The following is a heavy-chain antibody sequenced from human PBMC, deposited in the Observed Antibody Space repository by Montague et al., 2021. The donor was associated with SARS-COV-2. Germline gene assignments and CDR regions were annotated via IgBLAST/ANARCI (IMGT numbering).Heavy chain of an antibody. CDR3: ATQEDPSGWIPGPFDF. V-gene: IGHV4-39*01. J-gene: IGHJ4*02. Sequence: SETLSLTCTVSGGSISSSSYYWAWIRQPPGKGLEWIGSIYYRGSTYYNPPLKSRVFISVDTSKNQLSVTLTSVTAADTAVYYCATQEDPSGWIPGPFDFWGQGTLLSVSS. CDR2: IYYRGST. CDR1: GGSISSSSYY. D-gene: IGHD6-19*01.